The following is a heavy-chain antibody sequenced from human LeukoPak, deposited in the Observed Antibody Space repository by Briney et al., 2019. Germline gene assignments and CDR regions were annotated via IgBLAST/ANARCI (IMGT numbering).Heavy chain of an antibody. J-gene: IGHJ4*02. CDR2: IKPDGSST. V-gene: IGHV3-74*01. CDR1: GFTFSSYW. Sequence: GGSLRLSCAASGFTFSSYWMHWVRQAPGKGLVWVSRIKPDGSSTAYADSVKGRFTISRDHAKNTLYLQMTSLKAEDTAVYYCARGIVGATTIDYWGQGTLVTVSS. CDR3: ARGIVGATTIDY. D-gene: IGHD1-26*01.